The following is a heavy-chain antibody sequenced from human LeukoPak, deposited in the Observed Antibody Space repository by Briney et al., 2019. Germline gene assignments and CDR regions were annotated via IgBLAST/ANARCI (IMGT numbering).Heavy chain of an antibody. CDR3: AREDPSWTHYFTT. CDR2: ISSSSSYI. CDR1: GFTFSSYS. Sequence: GGSLRLSCAASGFTFSSYSMNWVRQAPGKGLEWVSSISSSSSYIYYADSVKGRFTISRDNAKNSLYLQMNSLRAEDTAVYYCAREDPSWTHYFTTGAREPWSPSPQ. D-gene: IGHD3/OR15-3a*01. J-gene: IGHJ4*02. V-gene: IGHV3-21*01.